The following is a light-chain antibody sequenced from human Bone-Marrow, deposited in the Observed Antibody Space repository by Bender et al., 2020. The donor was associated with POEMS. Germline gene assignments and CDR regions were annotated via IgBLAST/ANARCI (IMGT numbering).Light chain of an antibody. CDR3: SSYAGGNDVVV. V-gene: IGLV2-14*02. CDR1: SSDVGGYDL. Sequence: QTALTQPASVSGSAGQSITISCTGTSSDVGGYDLVSWYQQHPGKAPKLLIYEDTKRPSGVSNRFSPSKSGNTASLTVSGLQPDDEAQYYCSSYAGGNDVVVFGGGTRLTVL. J-gene: IGLJ3*02. CDR2: EDT.